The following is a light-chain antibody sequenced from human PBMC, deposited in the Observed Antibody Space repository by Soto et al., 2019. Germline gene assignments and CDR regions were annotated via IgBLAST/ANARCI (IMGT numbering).Light chain of an antibody. CDR3: QQSYSGWS. CDR2: TAS. CDR1: QSISIY. Sequence: DIQMTQSPSSLSASIGDRVTITCRASQSISIYLNWYQQKLGKAPKLLIYTASSLQSGVPSRFSGSGSGTDFTLTITSLQPEDFATYYCQQSYSGWSFGQGTKVEVK. J-gene: IGKJ1*01. V-gene: IGKV1-39*01.